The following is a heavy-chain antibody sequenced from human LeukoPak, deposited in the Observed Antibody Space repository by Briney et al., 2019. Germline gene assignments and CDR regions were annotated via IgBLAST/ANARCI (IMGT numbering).Heavy chain of an antibody. D-gene: IGHD1-26*01. V-gene: IGHV6-1*01. CDR1: GDSVSSNSAA. J-gene: IGHJ4*02. Sequence: SQTLSLTCAIYGDSVSSNSAAWNWIRQSPSRGLEWLGRTYYRSKWSYNYAISVKSRISINPDTSKNQFSLQLNSVTPEDTAVYYCARIVGGAPDYWGQGTLVTVPS. CDR2: TYYRSKWSY. CDR3: ARIVGGAPDY.